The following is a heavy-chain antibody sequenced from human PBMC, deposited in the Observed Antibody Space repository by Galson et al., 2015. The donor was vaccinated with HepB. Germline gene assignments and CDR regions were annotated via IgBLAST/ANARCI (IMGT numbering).Heavy chain of an antibody. CDR2: INPSGGST. Sequence: SVKVSCKASGYTFTSYYMHWVRQAPGQGLEWMGIINPSGGSTSYAQKFQGRVTMTRDTSTSTVYMELSSLRSEDTAVYYCARAQIVVVPAAIAYFDYWGQGTLVTVSS. J-gene: IGHJ4*02. D-gene: IGHD2-2*02. CDR3: ARAQIVVVPAAIAYFDY. V-gene: IGHV1-46*01. CDR1: GYTFTSYY.